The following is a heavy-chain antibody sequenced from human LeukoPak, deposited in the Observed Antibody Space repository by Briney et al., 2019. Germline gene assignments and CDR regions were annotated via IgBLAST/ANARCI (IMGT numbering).Heavy chain of an antibody. V-gene: IGHV1-69*02. J-gene: IGHJ4*02. CDR2: IIPILGIA. CDR3: ARVGDNWHDIHY. CDR1: GGTFSSYT. D-gene: IGHD1-1*01. Sequence: SVKVSCKASGGTFSSYTISWVRQAPGQGREWMGRIIPILGIANYAQKFQGRVTITADKSTSTAYMELSSLRSEDTAVYYCARVGDNWHDIHYWGQGTLVTVSS.